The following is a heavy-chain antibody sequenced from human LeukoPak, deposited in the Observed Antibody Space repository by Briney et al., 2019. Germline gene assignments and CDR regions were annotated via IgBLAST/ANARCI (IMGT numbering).Heavy chain of an antibody. J-gene: IGHJ1*01. V-gene: IGHV4-59*01. D-gene: IGHD3-22*01. CDR2: IFYSGST. Sequence: SETLSLTCTVSGGSISTYYWSWIRQPPGKGLEWIGYIFYSGSTNYNPSLKSRVTISVDTSKNQFSLNLSSVTAADTAVYYCARGNSYYDSSDYFPWESFQHWGQGTLVTVSS. CDR3: ARGNSYYDSSDYFPWESFQH. CDR1: GGSISTYY.